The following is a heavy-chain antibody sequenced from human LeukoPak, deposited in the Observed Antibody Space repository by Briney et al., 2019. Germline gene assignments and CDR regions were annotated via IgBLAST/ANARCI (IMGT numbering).Heavy chain of an antibody. D-gene: IGHD3-3*01. CDR1: GFTFSNYW. CDR3: ARDFWGAYRVDYFDY. CDR2: IKQDGSET. V-gene: IGHV3-7*01. Sequence: GGSLRLSCAASGFTFSNYWMSWVRRAPGKGLEWVANIKQDGSETYYVDSVRGRFTVSRDNAKKSLYLQMNSLRAEDTAVYYCARDFWGAYRVDYFDYWGQGTLVTVSS. J-gene: IGHJ4*02.